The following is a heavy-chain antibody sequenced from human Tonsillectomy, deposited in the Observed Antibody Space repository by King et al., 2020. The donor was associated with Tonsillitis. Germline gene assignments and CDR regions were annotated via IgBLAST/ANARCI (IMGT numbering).Heavy chain of an antibody. J-gene: IGHJ3*02. Sequence: QLQESGPGLVKPSETLSLTCTVSGGSISSYYWSWIRQPPGKGLEWIGYIYYSGSTKYNPSLKSRVTISVDTSKNQFSLKLSSVTAADTAVYYCARGGPWIQLWSGAFDIRGQGTMVTVSS. V-gene: IGHV4-59*01. D-gene: IGHD5-18*01. CDR3: ARGGPWIQLWSGAFDI. CDR1: GGSISSYY. CDR2: IYYSGST.